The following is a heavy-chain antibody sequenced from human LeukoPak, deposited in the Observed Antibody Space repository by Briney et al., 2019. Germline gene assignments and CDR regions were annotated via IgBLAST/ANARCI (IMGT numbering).Heavy chain of an antibody. CDR2: FDPEDGET. D-gene: IGHD1-1*01. CDR3: ATARLRTTGTYDAFDI. J-gene: IGHJ3*02. V-gene: IGHV1-24*01. CDR1: GYTLTELS. Sequence: GASVKVSCKVSGYTLTELSMHWVRQAPGKGLEWMGGFDPEDGETIYAQKFQGRVTMTEDTSTDTAYMELSSLRSEDTAVYYCATARLRTTGTYDAFDIWGQGTMVTVSS.